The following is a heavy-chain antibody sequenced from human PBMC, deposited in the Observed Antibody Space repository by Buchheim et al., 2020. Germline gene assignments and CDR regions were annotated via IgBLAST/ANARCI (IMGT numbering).Heavy chain of an antibody. CDR3: AQVGSSSGWSWYYYYRLDV. D-gene: IGHD6-13*01. Sequence: EVQVVESGGGLVQPGGSLRLSCTASGFIFSNYAMSWVRQAPGKGLEWVAGIGGSDGRTYYAESVKGRFTVSRDNSKNTLYVQMKSLRVEDTAIYYCAQVGSSSGWSWYYYYRLDVWGQGTT. CDR1: GFIFSNYA. V-gene: IGHV3-23*04. CDR2: IGGSDGRT. J-gene: IGHJ6*02.